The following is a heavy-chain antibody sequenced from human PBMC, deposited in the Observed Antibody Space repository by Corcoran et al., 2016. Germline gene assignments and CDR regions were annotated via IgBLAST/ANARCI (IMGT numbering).Heavy chain of an antibody. CDR3: GRDPPEWEFPTDY. D-gene: IGHD1-26*01. Sequence: EVQLVESGGGLVQPGGSLRLSCAASGFTFSTHWMTWVRQAPGKGLEWVASINQDGDEKYYVDSAKGRFTISRDNTRNSLTLQMNGLRDDDTAVYYCGRDPPEWEFPTDYWGQGTLVTVSS. J-gene: IGHJ4*02. V-gene: IGHV3-7*01. CDR1: GFTFSTHW. CDR2: INQDGDEK.